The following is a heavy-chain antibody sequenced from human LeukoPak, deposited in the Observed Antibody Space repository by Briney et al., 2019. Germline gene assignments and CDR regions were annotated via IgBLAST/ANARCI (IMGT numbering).Heavy chain of an antibody. CDR3: VGGSGWDNLDY. J-gene: IGHJ4*02. CDR2: VYTSGNT. Sequence: PSETLSLTCTVSGGSISSNYWSWIRQPPGKGLEWIGSVYTSGNTNYNPSLKSRVTISVDKAKSQFSLKLSSVTAADTAEYYCVGGSGWDNLDYWGQGTLVTV. CDR1: GGSISSNY. D-gene: IGHD6-19*01. V-gene: IGHV4-4*08.